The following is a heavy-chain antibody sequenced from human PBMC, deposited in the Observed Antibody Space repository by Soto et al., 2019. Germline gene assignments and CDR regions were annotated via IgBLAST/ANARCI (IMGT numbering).Heavy chain of an antibody. CDR2: IKSKTGGGTT. CDR1: GFTFRNAW. J-gene: IGHJ4*02. V-gene: IGHV3-15*01. Sequence: GGSLRLSCAASGFTFRNAWMSWVRQAPGKGLEWVGHIKSKTGGGTTDYAAPVKGRFTISRDDSKNTLFLQMNSLKTEDTAVYYCTTDDPINKNWGQGTLVTVSS. CDR3: TTDDPINKN.